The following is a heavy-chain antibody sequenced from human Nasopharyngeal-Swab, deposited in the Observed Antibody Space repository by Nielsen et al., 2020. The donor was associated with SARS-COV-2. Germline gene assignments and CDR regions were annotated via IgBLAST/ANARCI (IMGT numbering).Heavy chain of an antibody. CDR2: ISSSAYSE. CDR3: ARDKGTSGWFDP. V-gene: IGHV3-11*01. J-gene: IGHJ5*02. D-gene: IGHD6-25*01. Sequence: WIRQPPGKGLEWVSGISSSAYSEFYADSVKGRFTTSRDNAQNSLYLQMNNLRADDTAVYYCARDKGTSGWFDPWGPGTLVTVSS.